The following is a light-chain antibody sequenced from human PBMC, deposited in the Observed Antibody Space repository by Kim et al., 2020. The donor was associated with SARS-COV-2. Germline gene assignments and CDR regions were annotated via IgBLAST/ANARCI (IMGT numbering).Light chain of an antibody. CDR3: QAWDSSIYV. J-gene: IGLJ1*01. CDR2: RDN. CDR1: KLGDKY. Sequence: VRPGLIASITCSGDKLGDKYASWYQQKPGLSPVVVIFRDNRRPSGIPERFSGSNSGNTATLTIRGTQAMDEADYYCQAWDSSIYVFGTGTKVTVL. V-gene: IGLV3-1*01.